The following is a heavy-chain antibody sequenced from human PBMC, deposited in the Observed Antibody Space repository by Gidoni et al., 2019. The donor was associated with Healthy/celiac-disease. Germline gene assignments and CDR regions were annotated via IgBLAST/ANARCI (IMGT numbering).Heavy chain of an antibody. CDR3: SVVPAAHSIIISSGWSGFDY. D-gene: IGHD2-2*01. CDR2: VDPEDGET. V-gene: IGHV1-69-2*01. CDR1: GYTFTDYY. Sequence: EVQLVQSGAEVKKPGATVQISCTVSGYTFTDYYMNWVQQAPGKGLEWMGLVDPEDGETIYAEKFQGRVTITADTSTDTAYMELSSLRSEDTAVYYCSVVPAAHSIIISSGWSGFDYWGQGTLVTVSS. J-gene: IGHJ4*02.